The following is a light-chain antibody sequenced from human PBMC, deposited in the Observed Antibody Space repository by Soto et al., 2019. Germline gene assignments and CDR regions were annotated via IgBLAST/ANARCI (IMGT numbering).Light chain of an antibody. J-gene: IGLJ3*02. V-gene: IGLV1-40*01. CDR3: HSYDSSLSAVV. CDR1: SSNIWAGYD. Sequence: QSVLTQPPSVSGAPGQRVTISCTGTSSNIWAGYDVHWYQQLPGKAPTLLIYSNNDRPSGVPDRFSGSKSGTSASLAITGLQADDEADYYCHSYDSSLSAVVFGGGTKLTVL. CDR2: SNN.